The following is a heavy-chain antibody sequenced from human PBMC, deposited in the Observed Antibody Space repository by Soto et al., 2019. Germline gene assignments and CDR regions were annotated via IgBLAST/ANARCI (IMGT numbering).Heavy chain of an antibody. V-gene: IGHV4-61*01. CDR3: ARGPTVTTDY. J-gene: IGHJ4*02. D-gene: IGHD4-17*01. CDR1: GGSVRSDIYY. Sequence: SETLSLTCTVSGGSVRSDIYYWSWIRQPPGKGLEWIGHIYSSGSTNYNPSLRSRVTLSVDTSKNQFSLKLSSVTAADTAVYYCARGPTVTTDYWGQGTLVTVSS. CDR2: IYSSGST.